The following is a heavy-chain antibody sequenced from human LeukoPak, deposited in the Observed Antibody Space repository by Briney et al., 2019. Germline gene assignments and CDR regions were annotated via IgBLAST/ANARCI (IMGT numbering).Heavy chain of an antibody. D-gene: IGHD2-2*02. CDR2: INPNSGGT. CDR3: ARVDTPFQPGDY. CDR1: GYTFTGYY. V-gene: IGHV1-2*02. J-gene: IGHJ4*02. Sequence: GASVKVSCKASGYTFTGYYMHWVRQAPGQGLEWMGWINPNSGGTNYAQKFQGRVTMTRDASISTAYMELSRLRSDDTAVYYCARVDTPFQPGDYWGQGTLVTVSS.